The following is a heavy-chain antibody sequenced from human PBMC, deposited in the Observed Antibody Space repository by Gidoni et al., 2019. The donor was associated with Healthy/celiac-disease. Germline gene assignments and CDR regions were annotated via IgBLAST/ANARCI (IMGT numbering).Heavy chain of an antibody. D-gene: IGHD3-3*01. CDR1: GFTFSSYS. CDR2: ISSSSSYI. V-gene: IGHV3-21*01. Sequence: EVQLVESGGGLVKPGGSLRLSCAASGFTFSSYSLNWVRQAPGKGLEWVSSISSSSSYIYYADSVKGRFTISRDNAKNSLYLQMNSLRAEDTAVYYCARGDFWSGPPAWYYYYGMDVWGQGTTVTVSS. J-gene: IGHJ6*02. CDR3: ARGDFWSGPPAWYYYYGMDV.